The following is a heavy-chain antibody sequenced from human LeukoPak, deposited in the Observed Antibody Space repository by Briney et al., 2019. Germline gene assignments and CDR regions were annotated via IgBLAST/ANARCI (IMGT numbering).Heavy chain of an antibody. Sequence: GGSLRLSCAASGFTFSSYGMHWVRQAPGKGLEWVAVISYDGSNKYYADSVKGRFTISRDNSKNMLYLQMNSLRAEDTAVYYCAKDPEQQLGDDAFDIWGQGTMVTVSS. CDR2: ISYDGSNK. CDR1: GFTFSSYG. V-gene: IGHV3-30*18. CDR3: AKDPEQQLGDDAFDI. D-gene: IGHD6-13*01. J-gene: IGHJ3*02.